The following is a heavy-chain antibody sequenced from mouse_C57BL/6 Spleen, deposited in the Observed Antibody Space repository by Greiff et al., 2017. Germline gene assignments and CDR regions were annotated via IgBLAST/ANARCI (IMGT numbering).Heavy chain of an antibody. J-gene: IGHJ2*01. V-gene: IGHV1-64*01. Sequence: QVHVKQPGAELVKPGASVKLSCKASGYTFTSYWMHWVKQRPGQGLEWIGMIHPNSGSTNYNEKFKSKATLTVDKSSSTAYMQLSSLTSEDSAVYYCARDTTVVATSYFDYWGQGTTLTVSS. CDR3: ARDTTVVATSYFDY. CDR1: GYTFTSYW. D-gene: IGHD1-1*01. CDR2: IHPNSGST.